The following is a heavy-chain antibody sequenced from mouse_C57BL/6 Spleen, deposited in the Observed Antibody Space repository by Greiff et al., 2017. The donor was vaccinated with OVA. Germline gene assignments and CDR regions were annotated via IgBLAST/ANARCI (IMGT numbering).Heavy chain of an antibody. CDR1: GFTFSSYG. J-gene: IGHJ1*03. D-gene: IGHD1-1*01. CDR3: ARQGETYYYGSSGDWYVDV. Sequence: EVQRVESGGDLVKPGGSLKLSCAASGFTFSSYGMSWVRQTPDKRLEWVVTISSGGSYTYYPDSVKGRFTISRDNAKNTLYLQMSRLKSEDTAMYYCARQGETYYYGSSGDWYVDVWGTGTTVTVSS. V-gene: IGHV5-6*01. CDR2: ISSGGSYT.